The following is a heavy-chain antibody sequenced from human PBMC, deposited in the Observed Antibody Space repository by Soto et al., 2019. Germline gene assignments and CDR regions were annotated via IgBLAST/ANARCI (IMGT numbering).Heavy chain of an antibody. V-gene: IGHV4-59*01. J-gene: IGHJ6*03. CDR1: GGSISSYY. D-gene: IGHD3-16*01. CDR2: IYYSGST. Sequence: SETLSLTCTVSGGSISSYYWSWIRQPPGKGLEWNGYIYYSGSTNYNPSLKSRVTISVDTSKNQFSLKLSSVTAADTAVYYCARTSGLAPPLYYYYYMDVWGKGTTVTVSS. CDR3: ARTSGLAPPLYYYYYMDV.